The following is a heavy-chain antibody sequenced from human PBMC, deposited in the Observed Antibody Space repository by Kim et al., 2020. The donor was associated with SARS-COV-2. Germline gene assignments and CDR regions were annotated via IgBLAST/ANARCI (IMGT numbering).Heavy chain of an antibody. V-gene: IGHV3-48*02. Sequence: GGSLRLSCAASGFSLSTYNINWVRQAPGKGLEWVSYISITSRSMYYADSVKGRFTISRDNAKNSVYLQMNSLRDEDTAVYYCARGESNSRWHFDLWGRGTPVTVSS. CDR1: GFSLSTYN. J-gene: IGHJ2*01. CDR3: ARGESNSRWHFDL. D-gene: IGHD3-10*01. CDR2: ISITSRSM.